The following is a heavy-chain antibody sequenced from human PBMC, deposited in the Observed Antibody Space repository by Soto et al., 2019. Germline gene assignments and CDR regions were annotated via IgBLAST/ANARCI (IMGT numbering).Heavy chain of an antibody. Sequence: PGGSLRLSCAASGFTVSSYAMHWVRQAPGKGLEWVAVISYDGSNKYYVDSVKGRFSISRDNSKNTLYLQMNSLRAEDTAVYYCAREIERLLGYWGQGTLVTVSS. V-gene: IGHV3-30-3*01. CDR1: GFTVSSYA. CDR3: AREIERLLGY. CDR2: ISYDGSNK. J-gene: IGHJ4*02. D-gene: IGHD3-3*01.